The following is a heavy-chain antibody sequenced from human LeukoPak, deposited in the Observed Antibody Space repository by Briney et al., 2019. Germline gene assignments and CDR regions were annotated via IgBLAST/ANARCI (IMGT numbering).Heavy chain of an antibody. Sequence: GGSLRLSRAASEFTFSNYWMTWVRQAPGKGLEWVANINEDETAKYYVGSVKGRFTISRDNAKNSLYLQMNSLRAEDTAIYYCVKDERDAYYEFWGQGTLVTVSS. CDR1: EFTFSNYW. D-gene: IGHD3-16*01. J-gene: IGHJ4*02. CDR3: VKDERDAYYEF. V-gene: IGHV3-7*03. CDR2: INEDETAK.